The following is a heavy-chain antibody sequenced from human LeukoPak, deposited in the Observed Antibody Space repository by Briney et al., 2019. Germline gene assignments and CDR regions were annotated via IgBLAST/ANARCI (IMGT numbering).Heavy chain of an antibody. CDR2: ISYDGSNK. CDR3: REMGSGRDY. D-gene: IGHD3-3*01. J-gene: IGHJ4*02. CDR1: GFTFSSYG. V-gene: IGHV3-30*03. Sequence: GGSLRLSCAASGFTFSSYGMHWVRQAPGKELEWVAVISYDGSNKYYADSVKGRFTISRDNSKNTLYLQMNSLRAEDTAVYYCREMGSGRDYWGQGTLVTVSS.